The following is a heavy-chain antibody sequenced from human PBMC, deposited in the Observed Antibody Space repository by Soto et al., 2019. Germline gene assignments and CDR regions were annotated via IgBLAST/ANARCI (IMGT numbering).Heavy chain of an antibody. CDR2: INAANGNT. J-gene: IGHJ4*02. D-gene: IGHD3-16*02. CDR3: VRSAVSPFGGLIGPFDY. V-gene: IGHV1-3*05. Sequence: QVQLVQSGAEEKKPGASVTVSCKASGFTFTKNAIHWVRQAPGQRLEWVGWINAANGNTKYSQKFQGRVTIIRDTSXSXXQMELTSRRPEDTAVYYCVRSAVSPFGGLIGPFDYWGQGTLVTVSS. CDR1: GFTFTKNA.